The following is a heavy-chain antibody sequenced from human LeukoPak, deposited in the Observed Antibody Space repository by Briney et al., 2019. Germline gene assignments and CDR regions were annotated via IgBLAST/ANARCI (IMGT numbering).Heavy chain of an antibody. CDR1: GFTFTGYY. J-gene: IGHJ4*02. D-gene: IGHD1-26*01. CDR2: INPNSGGT. V-gene: IGHV1-2*02. CDR3: ARGRGGSYRGSDY. Sequence: ASVKVSCKASGFTFTGYYMHWVRQAPGQGLEWMGWINPNSGGTNYAQKFQGRVTMTRDTSISTAYMELSRLRSDDTAVYYCARGRGGSYRGSDYWGQGTLVTVSS.